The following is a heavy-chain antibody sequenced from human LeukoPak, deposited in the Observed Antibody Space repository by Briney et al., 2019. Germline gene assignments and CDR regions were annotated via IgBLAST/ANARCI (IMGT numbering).Heavy chain of an antibody. D-gene: IGHD2-2*01. J-gene: IGHJ4*02. Sequence: SETLSLTCTVSGGSISSGSYYWGWIRQPPGKGLEWIGSIYYSGSTYYNPSLKSRVTISVDTSKNQFSLKLSSVTAADTAVYYCAREGIVVVPAADPGGLDYWGQGTLVTVSS. V-gene: IGHV4-39*02. CDR2: IYYSGST. CDR1: GGSISSGSYY. CDR3: AREGIVVVPAADPGGLDY.